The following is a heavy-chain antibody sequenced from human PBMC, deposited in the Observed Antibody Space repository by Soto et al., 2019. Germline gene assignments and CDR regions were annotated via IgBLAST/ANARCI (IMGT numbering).Heavy chain of an antibody. CDR1: GYTFTGNY. CDR2: IHPHSGAT. CDR3: VREGVGPTYGWFDP. Sequence: QVQLVQSGAEVKKPGASVKVSCEATGYTFTGNYLHWVRQAPGQGLEWMGWIHPHSGATKYAQKFQGWVTMTRDTSISTDYLDLSSLKSNDKAVEYCVREGVGPTYGWFDPWGQGTLVTVSS. J-gene: IGHJ5*02. V-gene: IGHV1-2*04. D-gene: IGHD1-26*01.